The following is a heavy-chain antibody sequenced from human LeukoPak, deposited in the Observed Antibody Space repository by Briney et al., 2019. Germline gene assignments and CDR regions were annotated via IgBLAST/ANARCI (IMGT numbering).Heavy chain of an antibody. V-gene: IGHV3-30*04. J-gene: IGHJ4*02. CDR2: ISYDGSNK. Sequence: GGSLRLSCAASGFTFSSYAMHWVRQVPGRGLEWVAVISYDGSNKYYADSVKGRFTISRDNSKNTLYLQMNSLRAEDTAVYYCARGPYYYDSSGYYHIPSVDYWGQGTLVTVSS. CDR1: GFTFSSYA. CDR3: ARGPYYYDSSGYYHIPSVDY. D-gene: IGHD3-22*01.